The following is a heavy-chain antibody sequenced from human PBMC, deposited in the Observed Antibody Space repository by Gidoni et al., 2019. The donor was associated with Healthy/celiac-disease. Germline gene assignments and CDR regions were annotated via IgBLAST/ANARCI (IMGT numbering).Heavy chain of an antibody. CDR2: IKQDGSEK. CDR3: ARERLLHYYYYMDV. J-gene: IGHJ6*03. Sequence: EVQLVESGGGLVQPGGSLSLSCAASGFTFSSYWMSWVRQAPGKGLEWVANIKQDGSEKYYVDSVKGRFTISRDNAKNSLYLQMNSLRAEDTAVYYCARERLLHYYYYMDVWGKGTTVTVSS. V-gene: IGHV3-7*05. CDR1: GFTFSSYW. D-gene: IGHD2-21*01.